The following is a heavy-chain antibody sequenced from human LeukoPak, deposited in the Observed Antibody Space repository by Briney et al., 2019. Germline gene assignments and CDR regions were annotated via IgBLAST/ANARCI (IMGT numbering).Heavy chain of an antibody. D-gene: IGHD4/OR15-4a*01. V-gene: IGHV1-2*02. J-gene: IGHJ4*02. CDR2: INPNSGGT. Sequence: GASVKVSCKASGYTFTGYSMHWVRQAPGQGLEWMGWINPNSGGTNYAHKFQGRVTMARDTSISTAYMELSRLRSDDTAVYYCARDPPATVLQNAPDYWGQGTLVTVSS. CDR3: ARDPPATVLQNAPDY. CDR1: GYTFTGYS.